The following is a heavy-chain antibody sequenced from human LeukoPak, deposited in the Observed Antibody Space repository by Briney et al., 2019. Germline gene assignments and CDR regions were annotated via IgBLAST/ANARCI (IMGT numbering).Heavy chain of an antibody. CDR3: ARDGVSSGWYDAGYFDY. CDR1: GFTFSSYS. Sequence: GGSLRLSCAASGFTFSSYSMNWVRQAPGKGLEWVSSISSSSSYIYYADSVKGRFTISRDNAKNSLYPQMNSLRAEDTAVYYCARDGVSSGWYDAGYFDYWGQGTLVTVSS. D-gene: IGHD6-19*01. V-gene: IGHV3-21*01. J-gene: IGHJ4*02. CDR2: ISSSSSYI.